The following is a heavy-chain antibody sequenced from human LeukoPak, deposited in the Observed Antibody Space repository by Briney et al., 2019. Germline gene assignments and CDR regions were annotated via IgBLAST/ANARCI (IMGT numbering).Heavy chain of an antibody. CDR2: IIPIFGTA. CDR3: ASKGGYSSSWYGDYFDY. J-gene: IGHJ4*02. Sequence: ASVKVSCKASGYTFTSYGISWVRQAPGQGLEWMGRIIPIFGTANYAQKFQGRVTITTDESTSTAYMELSSLRSEDTAVYYCASKGGYSSSWYGDYFDYWGQGTLVTVSS. CDR1: GYTFTSYG. V-gene: IGHV1-69*05. D-gene: IGHD6-13*01.